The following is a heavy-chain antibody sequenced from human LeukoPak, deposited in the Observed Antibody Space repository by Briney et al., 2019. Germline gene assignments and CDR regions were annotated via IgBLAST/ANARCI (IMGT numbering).Heavy chain of an antibody. J-gene: IGHJ4*02. CDR2: ISWNSGSI. CDR3: AKAPLGFGELLSRENYFDY. V-gene: IGHV3-9*01. Sequence: GGSLRLSCAASGFTFDDYAMHWVRQAPGKGLEWVSGISWNSGSIGYADSVKGRFTISRDNAKNSLYLQMNSLRAEDTAVYYCAKAPLGFGELLSRENYFDYWGQGTLVTVSS. CDR1: GFTFDDYA. D-gene: IGHD3-10*01.